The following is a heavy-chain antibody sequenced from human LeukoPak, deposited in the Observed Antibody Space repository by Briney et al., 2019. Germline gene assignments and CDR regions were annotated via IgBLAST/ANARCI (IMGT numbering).Heavy chain of an antibody. CDR3: ARGLVMAAAGTRDAFDM. D-gene: IGHD6-13*01. V-gene: IGHV3-53*01. J-gene: IGHJ3*02. CDR2: IYSGGTT. CDR1: GFTVSSSY. Sequence: GGSLRLSCAAPGFTVSSSYMSWVRQAPGEGLEWVSVIYSGGTTYYADSVKGRFTISRDNSKNTLYLQMNSLRAEDTAVYYCARGLVMAAAGTRDAFDMWGQGTMVTVSS.